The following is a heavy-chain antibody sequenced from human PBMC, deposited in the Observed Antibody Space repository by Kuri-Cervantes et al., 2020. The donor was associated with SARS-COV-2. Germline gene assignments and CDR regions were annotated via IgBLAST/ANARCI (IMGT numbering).Heavy chain of an antibody. D-gene: IGHD2/OR15-2a*01. CDR3: ARGILGDDSIHYGMDV. Sequence: GSLRLSCTLSGGSISGYYWSWIRQSAGKGLEFIGRVYSSGGTNYNPSLESRVTMSIDTAKNQVSLRLTSVTAADTAVYYCARGILGDDSIHYGMDVWGQGTMVTVSS. V-gene: IGHV4-4*07. CDR2: VYSSGGT. CDR1: GGSISGYY. J-gene: IGHJ6*02.